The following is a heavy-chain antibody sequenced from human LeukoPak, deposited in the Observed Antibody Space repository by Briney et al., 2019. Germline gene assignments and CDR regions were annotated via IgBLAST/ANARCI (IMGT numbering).Heavy chain of an antibody. CDR1: GGSISSGSYY. D-gene: IGHD1-26*01. CDR3: ARNGGSGTYYDGSFDY. Sequence: SETLSLTCTVSGGSISSGSYYWSWIRQSAGKGLEYIGRIYSSGSTNYNPSLKSRISMSVDTSKNQFSLKLSSVTAADTAVYYCARNGGSGTYYDGSFDYWGQGTLVTVSS. J-gene: IGHJ4*02. CDR2: IYSSGST. V-gene: IGHV4-61*02.